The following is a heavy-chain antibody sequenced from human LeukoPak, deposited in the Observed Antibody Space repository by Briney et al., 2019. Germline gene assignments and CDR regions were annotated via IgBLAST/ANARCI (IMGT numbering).Heavy chain of an antibody. CDR1: GFTVSTKY. CDR2: IYSGGST. CDR3: ARDHSGSYKYYFDY. D-gene: IGHD1-26*01. V-gene: IGHV3-53*01. J-gene: IGHJ4*02. Sequence: PGGSLRLSCAASGFTVSTKYMSWVRQAPGKGLEWVSVIYSGGSTYYADSVKGRFTISRDNSKNTLYLQMNSLRAEDTAVYYCARDHSGSYKYYFDYWGQGTLVTVSS.